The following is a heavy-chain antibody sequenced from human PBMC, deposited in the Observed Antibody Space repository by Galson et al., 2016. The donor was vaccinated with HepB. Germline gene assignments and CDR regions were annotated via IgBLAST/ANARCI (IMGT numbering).Heavy chain of an antibody. J-gene: IGHJ6*02. Sequence: PALVKPTQTLTLTCTFSGFSLSTSGMCVSWIRQPPGKALEWLARIDWDDDKYYSTSLKRRLTISKDTSENQVVLTMSNMDPMDTATYYCARIEGRMGFGEAYFYSGMDVWGQGTTVTVSS. D-gene: IGHD3-10*01. V-gene: IGHV2-70*11. CDR1: GFSLSTSGMC. CDR2: IDWDDDK. CDR3: ARIEGRMGFGEAYFYSGMDV.